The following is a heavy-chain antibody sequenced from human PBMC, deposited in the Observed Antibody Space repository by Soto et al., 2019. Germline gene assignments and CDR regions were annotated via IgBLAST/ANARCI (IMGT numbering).Heavy chain of an antibody. CDR2: ISSSSSYI. Sequence: GSLRLSCAASGFTFSSYSMNWVRQAPGKGLEWVSSISSSSSYIYYADSVKGRFTISRDNAKNSLYLQMNSLRAEDTAVYYCARDSYYYDSSGYQAWDYWGQGTLVTVSS. J-gene: IGHJ4*02. D-gene: IGHD3-22*01. V-gene: IGHV3-21*01. CDR3: ARDSYYYDSSGYQAWDY. CDR1: GFTFSSYS.